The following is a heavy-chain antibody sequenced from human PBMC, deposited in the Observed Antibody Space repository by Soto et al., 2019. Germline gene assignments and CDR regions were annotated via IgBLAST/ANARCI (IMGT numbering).Heavy chain of an antibody. J-gene: IGHJ4*02. CDR3: ARGDGDRFDGHGYLGRH. V-gene: IGHV3-74*01. CDR1: GFTFSSYW. CDR2: IKVDGSGT. D-gene: IGHD5-18*01. Sequence: EVQLVESGGGLVQPGESLTLSCAASGFTFSSYWMHWVRQAPGKGLVWVSRIKVDGSGTYYADSVQGRFTISRDNAKNTIYMQMNSLRVEDTAVYFCARGDGDRFDGHGYLGRHWGQGTLVTVSS.